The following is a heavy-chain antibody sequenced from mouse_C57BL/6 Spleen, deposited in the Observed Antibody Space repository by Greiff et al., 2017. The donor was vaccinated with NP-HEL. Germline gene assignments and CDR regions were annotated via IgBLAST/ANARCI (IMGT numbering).Heavy chain of an antibody. J-gene: IGHJ1*03. D-gene: IGHD4-1*01. CDR2: INPSSGYT. Sequence: QVQLQQSGAELARPGASVKMSCKASGYTFTSYTMHWVKQRPGQGLEWIGYINPSSGYTKYNQKFKNKATLTADKSSSTAYMQLSSLTSEDSAVYCCARKKLYWYFDVWGKGTTVTVSS. V-gene: IGHV1-4*01. CDR3: ARKKLYWYFDV. CDR1: GYTFTSYT.